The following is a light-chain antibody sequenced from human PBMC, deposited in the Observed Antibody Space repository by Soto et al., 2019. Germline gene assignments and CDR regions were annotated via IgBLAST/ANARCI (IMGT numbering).Light chain of an antibody. CDR1: QTISSW. J-gene: IGKJ4*01. CDR3: QKYKSAPLT. CDR2: KAS. Sequence: DIQMTQFPSTLSGSVGDRVTITCRASQTISSWLAWYQQKPGKAPKLLIYKASTLKSGVPSRFSGSGSGTEFTLTISSLQPEDVATYYCQKYKSAPLTFGGGTKVDIK. V-gene: IGKV1-5*03.